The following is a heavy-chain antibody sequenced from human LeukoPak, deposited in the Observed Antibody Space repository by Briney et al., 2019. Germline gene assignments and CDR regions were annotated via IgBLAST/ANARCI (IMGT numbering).Heavy chain of an antibody. J-gene: IGHJ4*02. V-gene: IGHV3-7*01. CDR2: IKHDGSEK. CDR3: AAIDYSGHPTDY. CDR1: GLTFSRYW. D-gene: IGHD4-23*01. Sequence: GGSLRLSCAASGLTFSRYWMTWFRQAPGKGLEWVANIKHDGSEKYYVDSVKGRFTISRDNAKNSLYLQMNSLRAEDTAVYYCAAIDYSGHPTDYWGQGALVTVSS.